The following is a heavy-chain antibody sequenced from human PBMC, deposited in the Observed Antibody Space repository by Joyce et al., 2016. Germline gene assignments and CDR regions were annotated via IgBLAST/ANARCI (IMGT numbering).Heavy chain of an antibody. V-gene: IGHV5-10-1*03. Sequence: EVQLVQSGAEVKKPGESLRISCKGSGYSFINYWITWVRQMPGKGLEWIGKIDPRDAYTNYSPSFQGHVTMSADKSISTAYLQWSSLKASDTAMYYCASSDYFDSSGYLAGHWGQGTLVTVSS. CDR3: ASSDYFDSSGYLAGH. J-gene: IGHJ1*01. CDR1: GYSFINYW. CDR2: IDPRDAYT. D-gene: IGHD3-22*01.